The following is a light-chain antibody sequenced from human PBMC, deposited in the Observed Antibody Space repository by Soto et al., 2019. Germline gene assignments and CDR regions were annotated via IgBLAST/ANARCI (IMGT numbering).Light chain of an antibody. CDR1: QSVSSSY. V-gene: IGKV3-20*01. Sequence: EIVLPQSPGTLSLSPGERATLSCRASQSVSSSYLAWYQQKPGQAPRLLIYGASSRATGIPDRFSGSGSGTDFTLTISRLEPEDFAVYYCQQYGSSPLTFGGGTKVDIK. J-gene: IGKJ4*01. CDR3: QQYGSSPLT. CDR2: GAS.